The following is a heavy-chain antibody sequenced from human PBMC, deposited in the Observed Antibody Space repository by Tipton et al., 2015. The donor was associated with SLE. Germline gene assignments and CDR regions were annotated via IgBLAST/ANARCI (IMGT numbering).Heavy chain of an antibody. CDR1: GFTFSSYA. J-gene: IGHJ4*02. V-gene: IGHV3-23*03. CDR2: IYSGGST. Sequence: SLRLSCAASGFTFSSYAMSWVRQAPGKGLEWVSVIYSGGSTYYADSVKGRFTISRDNSKNTLYLQMNSLRAEDTAVYYCAKDRYGDYWGQGTLVTVSS. CDR3: AKDRYGDY. D-gene: IGHD4-17*01.